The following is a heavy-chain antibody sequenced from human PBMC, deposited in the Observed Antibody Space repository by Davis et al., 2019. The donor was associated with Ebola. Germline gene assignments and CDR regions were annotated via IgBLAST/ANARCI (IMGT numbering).Heavy chain of an antibody. V-gene: IGHV3-30-3*01. CDR2: ISYDGSNK. D-gene: IGHD2-2*01. J-gene: IGHJ4*02. CDR1: GFTFSSYA. CDR3: ARAGYCSSTSCPYFDY. Sequence: GESLKISCAASGFTFSSYAMHWVRQAPGKGLEWVAVISYDGSNKYYADSVKGRFTISRDNSKNTLYLQMNSLRAEDTAVYYCARAGYCSSTSCPYFDYWGQGTLVTVSS.